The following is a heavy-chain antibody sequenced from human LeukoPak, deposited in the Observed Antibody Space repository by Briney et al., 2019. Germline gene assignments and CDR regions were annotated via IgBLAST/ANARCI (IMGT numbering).Heavy chain of an antibody. D-gene: IGHD6-6*01. Sequence: PGGCQRLSCAASGFTFTTHWTIWVRQAPGKGLEWVANIKQDGSETYYVDTVKDRFTISRDNAKNSLYLQMNSLRAEDTAIYYCATGRAAHLFDYWGQGILVTVSS. J-gene: IGHJ4*02. CDR3: ATGRAAHLFDY. CDR2: IKQDGSET. CDR1: GFTFTTHW. V-gene: IGHV3-7*01.